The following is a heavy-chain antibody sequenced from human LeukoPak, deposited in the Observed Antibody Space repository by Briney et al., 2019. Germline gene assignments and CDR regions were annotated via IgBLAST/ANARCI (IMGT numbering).Heavy chain of an antibody. CDR2: ITHHGRT. D-gene: IGHD4-17*01. CDR3: ATIYGDCADFDY. V-gene: IGHV4-34*01. J-gene: IGHJ4*02. Sequence: SDTQSLPCTIWGGSFSNYYYNWVRHPPGKGVEGSWEITHHGRTNYYPSLKSRVTISVDTSKTQFSLKLSSVAAADTAVYYCATIYGDCADFDYWGQGTLVTVSS. CDR1: GGSFSNYY.